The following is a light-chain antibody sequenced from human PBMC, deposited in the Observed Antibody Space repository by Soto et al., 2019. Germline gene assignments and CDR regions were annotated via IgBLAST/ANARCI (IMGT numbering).Light chain of an antibody. CDR3: VAWDDSLNGYVV. Sequence: QSALTQPPSASETPGQRVTISCSGSSSNIGSNTVNWYQQLPGTAPKLVIYSNNQRPSGVPDRFSGSKSGTSASLAISGFQSEDEADYYCVAWDDSLNGYVVFGGGTKVTVL. CDR2: SNN. V-gene: IGLV1-44*01. CDR1: SSNIGSNT. J-gene: IGLJ2*01.